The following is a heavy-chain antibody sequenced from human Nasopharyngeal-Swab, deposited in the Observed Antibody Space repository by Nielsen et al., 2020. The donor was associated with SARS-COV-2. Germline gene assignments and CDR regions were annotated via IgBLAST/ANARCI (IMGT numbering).Heavy chain of an antibody. J-gene: IGHJ6*02. V-gene: IGHV4-39*01. CDR3: ASLLWFGELFSYYYYGMDV. Sequence: GSLRLSCTVSGGSISSSSYYWGWIRQPPGKGLEWIGSIYYSGSTYYNPSLKSRVTISVDTSKNQFSLKLSSVTAADTAVYYCASLLWFGELFSYYYYGMDVWGQGTTVTVSS. D-gene: IGHD3-10*01. CDR2: IYYSGST. CDR1: GGSISSSSYY.